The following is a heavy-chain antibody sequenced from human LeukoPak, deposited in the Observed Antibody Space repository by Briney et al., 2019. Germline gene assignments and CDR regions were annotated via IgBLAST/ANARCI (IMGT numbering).Heavy chain of an antibody. V-gene: IGHV3-9*01. D-gene: IGHD3-16*01. CDR3: AKDVDSTWGSIDY. J-gene: IGHJ4*02. CDR1: GFTFDDYA. Sequence: LRLSCAASGFTFDDYAMHWVRQAPGKGLEWVSSISWNSGTIGYADSVKGRFTISRDNAKNSLYLQMNSLRPEDTALYYCAKDVDSTWGSIDYWGQGILVTVSS. CDR2: ISWNSGTI.